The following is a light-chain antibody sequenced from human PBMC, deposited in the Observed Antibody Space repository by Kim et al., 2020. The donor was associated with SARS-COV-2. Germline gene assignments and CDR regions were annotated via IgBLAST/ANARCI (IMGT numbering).Light chain of an antibody. Sequence: ALGQTVRITCQGDSLRSYYASWYQQKPGQAPVPVIYGKNNRPSGIPDRFSGSSSGNTASLTITGAQAEDEADYYCNSRDSSGNHLVFGGGTKLTVL. J-gene: IGLJ2*01. V-gene: IGLV3-19*01. CDR1: SLRSYY. CDR3: NSRDSSGNHLV. CDR2: GKN.